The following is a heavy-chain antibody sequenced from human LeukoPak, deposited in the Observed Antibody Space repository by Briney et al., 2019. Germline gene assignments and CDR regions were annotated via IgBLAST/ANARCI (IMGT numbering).Heavy chain of an antibody. D-gene: IGHD2-21*02. J-gene: IGHJ5*02. V-gene: IGHV1-18*04. CDR2: ISAYNGNT. CDR3: ARDPDRAYCGGDCYSHWFDP. Sequence: ASVKVSCKASGYTFTGYYMHWVRQAPGQGLEWMGWISAYNGNTNYAQKLQGRVTMTTDTSTSTAYMELRSLRSDDTAVYYCARDPDRAYCGGDCYSHWFDPWGQGTLVTVSS. CDR1: GYTFTGYY.